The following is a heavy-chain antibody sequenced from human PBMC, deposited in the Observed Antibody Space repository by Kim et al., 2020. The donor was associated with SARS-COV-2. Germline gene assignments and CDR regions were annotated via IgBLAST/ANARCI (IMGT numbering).Heavy chain of an antibody. CDR2: ISSSSAYI. Sequence: GGSLRLSCAASGFTFSSYSINWVRHAPGKGLDWVSSISSSSAYIYYADSVKGRFTISRDNAKNSLYLQMNSLRAEDTAVYYCARDPDYDSSGTDYWGQGTMVTVSS. CDR3: ARDPDYDSSGTDY. J-gene: IGHJ4*02. V-gene: IGHV3-21*01. CDR1: GFTFSSYS. D-gene: IGHD3-22*01.